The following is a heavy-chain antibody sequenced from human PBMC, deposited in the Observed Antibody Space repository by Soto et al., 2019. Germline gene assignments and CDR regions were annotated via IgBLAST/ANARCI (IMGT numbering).Heavy chain of an antibody. CDR2: IYYSAST. CDR1: GGSVTSGCSY. CDR3: AREWSGRDLRQESV. D-gene: IGHD3-3*01. Sequence: PESLSLTCTVYGGSVTSGCSYWSWIRQPPGKGMEWIEYIYYSASTNYNPSLKSRVTISVDTSKNQFSLKLISVTAADTAVYYCAREWSGRDLRQESVWGQGTLVTVSS. V-gene: IGHV4-61*01. J-gene: IGHJ4*02.